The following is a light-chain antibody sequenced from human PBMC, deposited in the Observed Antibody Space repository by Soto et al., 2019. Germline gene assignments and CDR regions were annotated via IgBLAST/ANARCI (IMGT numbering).Light chain of an antibody. J-gene: IGKJ5*01. V-gene: IGKV1-5*01. CDR3: QQYNTYAT. CDR2: DAS. Sequence: DIQMTQSPSSLSASVGDRVTITCRASQSISSYLNWYQQKPGKAPKPLIYDASTLKTGVPSRFSGSGSGSEFNFTITGLQPDDFATYFCQQYNTYATFGQGTRREIK. CDR1: QSISSY.